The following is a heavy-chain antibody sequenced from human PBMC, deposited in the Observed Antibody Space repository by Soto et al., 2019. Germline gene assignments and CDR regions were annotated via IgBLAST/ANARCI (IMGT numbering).Heavy chain of an antibody. Sequence: ASVKVSCKASGGTFSSYAISWVRQAPGQGLEWMGGIIPIFGTANYAQKFQGRVTITADESTSTAYMELSSLRSEDTAVYYCARAHRGSGSYYNAISYYGMDVWGQGTTVTVSS. CDR3: ARAHRGSGSYYNAISYYGMDV. CDR1: GGTFSSYA. CDR2: IIPIFGTA. V-gene: IGHV1-69*13. D-gene: IGHD3-10*01. J-gene: IGHJ6*01.